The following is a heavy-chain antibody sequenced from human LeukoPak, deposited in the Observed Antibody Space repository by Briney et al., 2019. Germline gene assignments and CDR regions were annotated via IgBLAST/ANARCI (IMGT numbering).Heavy chain of an antibody. CDR3: ARDPYRTRSCSGGSCYSGWFDP. J-gene: IGHJ5*02. CDR1: GYTFTSYD. CDR2: MNPNSGNT. V-gene: IGHV1-8*03. Sequence: ASVRVSCKASGYTFTSYDINWVRQATGQGLEWMGWMNPNSGNTGYAQKFQGRVTITRNTSISTAYMELSSLRSEDTAVYYCARDPYRTRSCSGGSCYSGWFDPWGQGTLVTVSS. D-gene: IGHD2-15*01.